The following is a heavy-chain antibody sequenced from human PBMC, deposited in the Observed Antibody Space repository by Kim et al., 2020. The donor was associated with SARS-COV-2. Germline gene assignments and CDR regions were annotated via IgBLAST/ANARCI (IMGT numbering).Heavy chain of an antibody. Sequence: SYAQKFQYRVTITRDTSTSTLYMGLSSLRSADTAVYYCVRDRSGSSFDSWGQGTLVTVSS. V-gene: IGHV1-46*01. CDR3: VRDRSGSSFDS. D-gene: IGHD1-26*01. J-gene: IGHJ5*01.